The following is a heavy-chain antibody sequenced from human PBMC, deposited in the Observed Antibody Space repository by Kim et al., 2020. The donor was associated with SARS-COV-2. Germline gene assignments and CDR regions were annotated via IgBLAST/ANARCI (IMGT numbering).Heavy chain of an antibody. CDR1: GFTFSTSA. Sequence: GGSLRLSCAASGFTFSTSAMTWVRQAPGKGLEWVSSISGSGGGTYYTDSVKGRFTISRDNSQNTLYLQMNSLRAEDTAVYYCAKAAISWSPFDYWGQGTL. CDR3: AKAAISWSPFDY. D-gene: IGHD6-13*01. J-gene: IGHJ4*02. V-gene: IGHV3-23*01. CDR2: ISGSGGGT.